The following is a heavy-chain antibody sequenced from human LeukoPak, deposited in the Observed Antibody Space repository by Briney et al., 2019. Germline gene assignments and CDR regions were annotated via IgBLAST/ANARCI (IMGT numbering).Heavy chain of an antibody. D-gene: IGHD3-10*01. CDR2: ISGSGSDI. V-gene: IGHV3-11*04. CDR3: GRDMDV. J-gene: IGHJ6*02. Sequence: GGSLRLSCAASGFILSDRYMAWIRQAPGKGLEWLSYISGSGSDINYADSVKGRFTISRDNAKNSLYLQINSLRAEDTAVYYCGRDMDVWGQGSTVTVSS. CDR1: GFILSDRY.